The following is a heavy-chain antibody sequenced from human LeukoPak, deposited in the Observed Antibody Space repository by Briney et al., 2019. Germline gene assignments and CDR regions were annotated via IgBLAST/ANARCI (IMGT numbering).Heavy chain of an antibody. CDR2: INHSGST. Sequence: PSETLSLTCAVYGGSFSGYYWSWIRQPPGKGLEWIGEINHSGSTNYNPSLKSRVTISVDTSKNQFSLKLSSVTAADTAVYYCARARYSSSWYQLDDWGQGTLVTVSS. D-gene: IGHD6-13*01. CDR1: GGSFSGYY. J-gene: IGHJ4*02. V-gene: IGHV4-34*01. CDR3: ARARYSSSWYQLDD.